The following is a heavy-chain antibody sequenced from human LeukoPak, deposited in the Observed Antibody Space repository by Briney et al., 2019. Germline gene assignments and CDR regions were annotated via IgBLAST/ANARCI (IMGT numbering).Heavy chain of an antibody. CDR2: ISSSGSTI. J-gene: IGHJ4*02. D-gene: IGHD2-2*01. CDR3: ARDQRYCSSSSCPWEPFDY. V-gene: IGHV3-48*03. Sequence: GRSLRLSCAASGFTFSSYEMNWVRQAPGKGLEWVSYISSSGSTIYYADSVKGRFTISRDNAKNSLYLQMNSLRAEDTAVYYCARDQRYCSSSSCPWEPFDYWGQGTLVTVSS. CDR1: GFTFSSYE.